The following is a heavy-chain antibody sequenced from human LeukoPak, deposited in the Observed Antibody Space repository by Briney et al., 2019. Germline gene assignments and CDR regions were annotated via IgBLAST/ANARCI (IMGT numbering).Heavy chain of an antibody. J-gene: IGHJ4*02. CDR3: ARSRWAAAGRGRAYYFDY. CDR2: ISYDGSNK. CDR1: GFXFSSYA. Sequence: GGSLRLSCGASGFXFSSYAMHWVRQAPGKGLEWVALISYDGSNKYYADSVKGRFTISRDNCKNTLYLQMNSLRAEDTAVYYCARSRWAAAGRGRAYYFDYRGQGTLVTVSS. V-gene: IGHV3-30-3*01. D-gene: IGHD6-13*01.